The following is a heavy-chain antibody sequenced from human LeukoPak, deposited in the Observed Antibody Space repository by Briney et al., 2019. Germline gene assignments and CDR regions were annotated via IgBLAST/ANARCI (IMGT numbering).Heavy chain of an antibody. D-gene: IGHD3-3*01. CDR3: ARRYDDFIYYYMDV. CDR1: GGTFSSYA. CDR2: IIPILGIA. Sequence: SVKVSCKASGGTFSSYAISWVRQAPGQGLEWMGRIIPILGIANYAQKFQGRVTMTRDTSTSTVYMELSSLRSEDTAVYYCARRYDDFIYYYMDVWGKGTTVTVSS. V-gene: IGHV1-69*04. J-gene: IGHJ6*03.